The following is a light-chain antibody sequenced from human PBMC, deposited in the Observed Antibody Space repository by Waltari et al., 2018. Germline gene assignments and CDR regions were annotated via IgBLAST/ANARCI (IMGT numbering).Light chain of an antibody. J-gene: IGKJ1*01. CDR1: QRVLYSSNNKNY. CDR2: WAS. V-gene: IGKV4-1*01. CDR3: QQYYSTPTWT. Sequence: DIVMTQSPDSLAVSFGERAPTNCKSSQRVLYSSNNKNYLAWYQQKPGQPPKLLIYWASTRESGVPDRFSGSGSGTDFTLTISSLQAEDVAVYYCQQYYSTPTWTFGQGTKVEIK.